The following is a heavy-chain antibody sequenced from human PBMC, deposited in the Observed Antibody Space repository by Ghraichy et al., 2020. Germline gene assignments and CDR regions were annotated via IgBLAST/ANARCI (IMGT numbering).Heavy chain of an antibody. Sequence: GSLRLSCAASGFTFSSYAMSWVRQAPGKGLEWVSAISGSGGSTYYADSVKGRFTISRDNSKNTLYLQMNSLRAEDTAVYYCAKDLRPSTVTTGNTYYFDFWGQGTLVTVSS. D-gene: IGHD4-17*01. V-gene: IGHV3-23*01. CDR1: GFTFSSYA. CDR2: ISGSGGST. CDR3: AKDLRPSTVTTGNTYYFDF. J-gene: IGHJ4*02.